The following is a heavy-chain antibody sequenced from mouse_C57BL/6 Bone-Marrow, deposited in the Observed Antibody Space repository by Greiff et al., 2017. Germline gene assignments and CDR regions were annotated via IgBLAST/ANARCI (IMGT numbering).Heavy chain of an antibody. CDR3: ARWGGRGYFDY. V-gene: IGHV1-54*01. D-gene: IGHD3-3*01. J-gene: IGHJ2*01. CDR1: GYAFTNYL. Sequence: QVQLKESGAELVRPGTSVKVSCKASGYAFTNYLIEWVKQRPGQGLEWIGVVNPGSGGTNYTEKFKGKATLTADKSSSTAYMQLSSLTSEDSAVYCCARWGGRGYFDYWGQGTTLTVSS. CDR2: VNPGSGGT.